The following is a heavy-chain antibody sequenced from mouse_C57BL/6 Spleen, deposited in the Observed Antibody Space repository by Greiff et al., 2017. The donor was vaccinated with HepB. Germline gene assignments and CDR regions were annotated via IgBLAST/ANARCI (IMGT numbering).Heavy chain of an antibody. CDR2: INYDGSST. CDR3: ARDRYDYFDY. J-gene: IGHJ2*01. Sequence: EVQLQESEGGLVQPGSSMKLSCTASGFTFSDYYMAWVRQVPEKGLEWVANINYDGSSTYYLDSLKSRFIISRDNAKNILYLQMSSLKSEDTATYYCARDRYDYFDYWGQGTTLTVSS. D-gene: IGHD2-12*01. CDR1: GFTFSDYY. V-gene: IGHV5-16*01.